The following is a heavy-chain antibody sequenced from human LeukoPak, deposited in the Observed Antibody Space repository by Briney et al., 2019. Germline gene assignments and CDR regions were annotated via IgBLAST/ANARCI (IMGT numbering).Heavy chain of an antibody. J-gene: IGHJ4*02. D-gene: IGHD2-15*01. CDR1: GFPFSSYA. Sequence: GGSLRLSCAASGFPFSSYAMNWVRQAPGEGLEWVSTISGSDGSTYYADSVKGRFTISRDNSKNTLYLQMNSLRAEDTAVYYCAKSKVVAATMGRFDYWGQGTLVTVSS. CDR3: AKSKVVAATMGRFDY. V-gene: IGHV3-23*01. CDR2: ISGSDGST.